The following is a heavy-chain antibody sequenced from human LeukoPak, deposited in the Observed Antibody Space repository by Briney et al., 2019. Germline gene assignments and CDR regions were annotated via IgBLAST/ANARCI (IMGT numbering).Heavy chain of an antibody. CDR3: GKEGGA. Sequence: GGSLRLSCAASGFRSSDFTMTWVRQPPGKGPEWVSAIGGRGGSTYYADSVGGRFTISRDNSKDILYLQMNSLKVEDTATYYCGKEGGAWGQGTKVTVSS. CDR2: IGGRGGST. V-gene: IGHV3-23*01. CDR1: GFRSSDFT. J-gene: IGHJ5*02. D-gene: IGHD3-16*01.